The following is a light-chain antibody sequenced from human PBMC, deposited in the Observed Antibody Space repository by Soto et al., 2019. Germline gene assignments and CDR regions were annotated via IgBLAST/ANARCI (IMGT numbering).Light chain of an antibody. CDR3: QQSYSTPFT. CDR1: QSISSY. V-gene: IGKV1-39*01. J-gene: IGKJ3*01. CDR2: AAS. Sequence: DIQMTQSPSSLSASVGDRVTITCRASQSISSYLNWYQQKPGKAPKLLIYAASSLQSGVPSRFSDSGSDADFTLAISSLQPEDFATYYCQQSYSTPFTFGPGTKVDIK.